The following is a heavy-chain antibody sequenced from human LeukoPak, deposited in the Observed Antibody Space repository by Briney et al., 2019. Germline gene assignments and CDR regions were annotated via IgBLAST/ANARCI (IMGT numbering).Heavy chain of an antibody. J-gene: IGHJ6*02. D-gene: IGHD5-18*01. V-gene: IGHV1-69*13. Sequence: SVKVSCKASGGTFSSYAISWVRQAPGQGLNYAQKFQGRVTITADEPTSTAYMELSSLRSEDTAVYYCASIPSVEDTAMVVYQVYGMDVWGQGTTVTVSS. CDR3: ASIPSVEDTAMVVYQVYGMDV. CDR1: GGTFSSYA.